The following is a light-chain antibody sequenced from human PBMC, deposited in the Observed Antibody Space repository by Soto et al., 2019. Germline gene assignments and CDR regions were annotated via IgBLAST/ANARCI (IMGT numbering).Light chain of an antibody. CDR2: EDS. J-gene: IGLJ1*01. CDR3: CSSAGSSIVYV. V-gene: IGLV2-23*01. CDR1: GSDVGSYNL. Sequence: QSALTQPASVSGSPGQSITISCTGIGSDVGSYNLVSWYQQHPGKAPRLMIYEDSKRPSGVSDRFSGSKSGNTASLTISGLQAEDEADYYCCSSAGSSIVYVFGSGTKLTVL.